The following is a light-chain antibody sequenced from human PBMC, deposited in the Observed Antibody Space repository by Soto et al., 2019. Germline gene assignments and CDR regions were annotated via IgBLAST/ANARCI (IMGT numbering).Light chain of an antibody. J-gene: IGKJ5*01. V-gene: IGKV1-39*01. CDR1: QSISRY. CDR2: AAS. Sequence: DIQMTQSPSSLSASVGDRVTITCRASQSISRYLNWYQQEPGKAPKLLIYAASSLQRGVPSRFGGSGSGTDFTLTISSLQPEDFTTYYCQQNYNTLITFGQGTRLEIK. CDR3: QQNYNTLIT.